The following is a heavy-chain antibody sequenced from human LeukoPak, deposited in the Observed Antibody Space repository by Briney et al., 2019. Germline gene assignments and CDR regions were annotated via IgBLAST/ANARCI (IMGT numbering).Heavy chain of an antibody. D-gene: IGHD3-10*01. CDR1: GFTVSSNY. CDR2: IYSGGST. Sequence: GGSLRLSCAASGFTVSSNYMSWVRQAPGKGLEWVSVIYSGGSTYYADSVKGRFTISRDNSKNTLYLQMNSLRAEDTAVYYCARAHYYGSGSLTGWGQGTLVTVSS. CDR3: ARAHYYGSGSLTG. V-gene: IGHV3-53*01. J-gene: IGHJ4*02.